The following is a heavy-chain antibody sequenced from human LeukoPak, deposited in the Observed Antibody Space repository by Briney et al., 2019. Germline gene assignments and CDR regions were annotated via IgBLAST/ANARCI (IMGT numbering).Heavy chain of an antibody. CDR3: ARDQHVHVWGSYRPYFDY. CDR1: GYTFTNYG. CDR2: INPYNGNT. D-gene: IGHD3-16*02. Sequence: ASVKVSCKASGYTFTNYGISWVRQAPGQGLEWMGNINPYNGNTNYAQNLQGRVTMTTDTSTNTAYMELRSLRSDDTAVYYCARDQHVHVWGSYRPYFDYWGQGTLVTVSS. J-gene: IGHJ4*02. V-gene: IGHV1-18*01.